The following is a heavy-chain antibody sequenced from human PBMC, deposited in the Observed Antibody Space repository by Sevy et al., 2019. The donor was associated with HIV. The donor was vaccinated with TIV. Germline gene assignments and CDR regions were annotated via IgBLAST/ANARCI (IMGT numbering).Heavy chain of an antibody. Sequence: ASVKVSCKVSGYTLTELSMHWLRQAPGKGLEWVGSFDPEDGETVYEHNFQGRVSMTEDTSTDTAYMEVISLKFEDTGGDYCATTKDYYDSSGYPFDYWGQGTLVTVSS. J-gene: IGHJ4*02. CDR2: FDPEDGET. D-gene: IGHD3-22*01. CDR3: ATTKDYYDSSGYPFDY. CDR1: GYTLTELS. V-gene: IGHV1-24*01.